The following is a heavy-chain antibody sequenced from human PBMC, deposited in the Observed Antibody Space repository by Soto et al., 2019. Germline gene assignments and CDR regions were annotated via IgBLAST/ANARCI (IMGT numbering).Heavy chain of an antibody. CDR2: ISASTRNT. D-gene: IGHD2-15*01. Sequence: QVQLVQSGAEVKKPGASVKVSCQASGYTFTNYAISWVRQAPGQGLEWMGWISASTRNTDQAQNFQGRVTMTIDTSTNTANMELRSLRSDDTAVYYCARCYCSVGSCYECWHFDLWGRGTLVTVSS. V-gene: IGHV1-18*01. CDR1: GYTFTNYA. J-gene: IGHJ2*01. CDR3: ARCYCSVGSCYECWHFDL.